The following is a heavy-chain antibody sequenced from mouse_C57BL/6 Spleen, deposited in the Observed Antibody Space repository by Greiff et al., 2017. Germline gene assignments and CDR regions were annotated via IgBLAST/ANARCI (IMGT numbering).Heavy chain of an antibody. Sequence: QVQLQQSGAELVKPGASVKISCKASGYAFSSYWMNWVKQRPGKGLEWIGQIYPGDGDTNYNGKFKGKATLTADKSSSTAYMQLSSLTSEDSAVYFCARKADGYYEDYYAMDYWGQGTSVTVSS. V-gene: IGHV1-80*01. CDR2: IYPGDGDT. CDR1: GYAFSSYW. CDR3: ARKADGYYEDYYAMDY. D-gene: IGHD2-3*01. J-gene: IGHJ4*01.